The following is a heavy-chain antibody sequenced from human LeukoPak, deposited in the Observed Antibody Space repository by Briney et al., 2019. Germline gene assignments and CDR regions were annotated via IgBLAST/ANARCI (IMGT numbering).Heavy chain of an antibody. CDR3: ARSTYGDYVWFDP. Sequence: KPSETLSLTCAVYGGSFSGYYWSWIRRPPGKGLEWIGEINHSGSTNYNPSLKSRVTISVDTSKNQFSLKLSPVTAADTAVYYCARSTYGDYVWFDPWGQGTLVTVSS. CDR2: INHSGST. V-gene: IGHV4-34*01. CDR1: GGSFSGYY. J-gene: IGHJ5*02. D-gene: IGHD4-17*01.